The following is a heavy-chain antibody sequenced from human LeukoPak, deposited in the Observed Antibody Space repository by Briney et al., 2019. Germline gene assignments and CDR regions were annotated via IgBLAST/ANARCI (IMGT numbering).Heavy chain of an antibody. CDR3: ARRIAAAEDDY. Sequence: SVKVSCKASGGTXSSYAISWVRQAPGQGLEWMGRIIPILGIANYAQKFQGRVTITADKSTSTAYMELSSLRSEDTAVYYCARRIAAAEDDYWGQGTLVTVSS. D-gene: IGHD6-13*01. CDR2: IIPILGIA. V-gene: IGHV1-69*04. J-gene: IGHJ4*02. CDR1: GGTXSSYA.